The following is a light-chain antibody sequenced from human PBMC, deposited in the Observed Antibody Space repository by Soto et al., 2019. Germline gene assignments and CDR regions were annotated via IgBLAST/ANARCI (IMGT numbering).Light chain of an antibody. CDR2: DAS. CDR1: QSVTSY. V-gene: IGKV3-11*01. CDR3: QQRNSWPLT. Sequence: EIVLTQSPVTLSLSPGERATLSRRASQSVTSYLAWYQQKAGQAPRLLIFDASIRATGTPARFSGSGSGTDFTLTISSLEPEDFAVYYCQQRNSWPLTFGPGTKVDIK. J-gene: IGKJ3*01.